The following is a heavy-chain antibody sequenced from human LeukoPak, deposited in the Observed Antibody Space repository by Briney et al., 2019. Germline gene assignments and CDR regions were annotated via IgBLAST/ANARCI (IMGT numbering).Heavy chain of an antibody. CDR3: ARVSPFSSGRYFPDY. CDR1: GLTVTSSY. V-gene: IGHV3-66*01. D-gene: IGHD6-19*01. CDR2: FYSDSRT. Sequence: QTGGSLRLSCLVSGLTVTSSYLSWVRQPPGKGLEWVSLFYSDSRTYYADSVEGRFIISGDTSSSTVYLQMNSLRAEDTAVYYCARVSPFSSGRYFPDYWGQGALVTVSS. J-gene: IGHJ4*02.